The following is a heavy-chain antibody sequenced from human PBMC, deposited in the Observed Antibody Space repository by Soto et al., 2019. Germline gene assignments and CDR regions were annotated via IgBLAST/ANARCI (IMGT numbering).Heavy chain of an antibody. Sequence: GESLKISCKGSGYSFAGYWITWVRQKPGKGLEWMGRIDPSDSQTYYSPSFRGHVTISVTKSITTVFLQWGSLRASDTAMCYCARQIYYSDTGPNFQYYFDSWGQGTPVTVSS. V-gene: IGHV5-10-1*01. J-gene: IGHJ4*02. D-gene: IGHD3-22*01. CDR1: GYSFAGYW. CDR3: ARQIYYSDTGPNFQYYFDS. CDR2: IDPSDSQT.